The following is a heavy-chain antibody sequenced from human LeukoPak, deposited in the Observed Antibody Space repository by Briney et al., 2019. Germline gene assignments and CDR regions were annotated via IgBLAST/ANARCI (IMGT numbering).Heavy chain of an antibody. Sequence: GASVKVSCKASGYTFTGYYMHWVRQAPGQGLEWMGWINPNSGGTNYAQKFQGRVTMTRDTSISTAYMALSRLRSDDTAVYYCARDLVGYYGSGSYPSDYWGQGTLVTVSS. J-gene: IGHJ4*02. D-gene: IGHD3-10*01. CDR1: GYTFTGYY. V-gene: IGHV1-2*02. CDR2: INPNSGGT. CDR3: ARDLVGYYGSGSYPSDY.